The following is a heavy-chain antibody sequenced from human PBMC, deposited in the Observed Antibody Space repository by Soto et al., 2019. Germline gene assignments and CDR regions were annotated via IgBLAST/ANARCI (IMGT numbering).Heavy chain of an antibody. D-gene: IGHD3-22*01. V-gene: IGHV4-39*07. J-gene: IGHJ4*02. CDR1: GDSVNNNDFY. CDR2: IFYSGTT. Sequence: PSETLSLTCTVSGDSVNNNDFYWAWIRQPPGKGLEWVVTIFYSGTTYHNPSLKGRVTASVDRSENQFSLKLTSVTAADTAVYYCARSAYYYDSSGYYSSDGFDYWGQGTLVTVSS. CDR3: ARSAYYYDSSGYYSSDGFDY.